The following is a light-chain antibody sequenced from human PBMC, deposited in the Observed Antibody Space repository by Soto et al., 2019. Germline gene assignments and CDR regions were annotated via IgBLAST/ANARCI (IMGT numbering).Light chain of an antibody. V-gene: IGLV2-14*01. J-gene: IGLJ3*02. Sequence: QSALTQPASVSGSPGQSITISCTGTSTDVGGYIYVSWYQQHPGKAPKVMIYEVSNRPSGVSDRFSASKAGNTASLTISELQAEDEANYYCSSYTGSSTLVFGGGTKVTVL. CDR1: STDVGGYIY. CDR2: EVS. CDR3: SSYTGSSTLV.